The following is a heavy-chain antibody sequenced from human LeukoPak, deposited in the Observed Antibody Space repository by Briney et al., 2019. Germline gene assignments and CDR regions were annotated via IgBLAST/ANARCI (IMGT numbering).Heavy chain of an antibody. CDR1: GGSFSGYY. Sequence: PSETLSLTCAVHGGSFSGYYWSWIRQPPGKGLEWIGEINHSGSTNYSPSLKSRVTISVDTSKNQFSLKLSSVTAADTAVYYCARGYSSSPPVGYWGQGTLVTVSS. V-gene: IGHV4-34*01. J-gene: IGHJ4*02. CDR2: INHSGST. CDR3: ARGYSSSPPVGY. D-gene: IGHD6-6*01.